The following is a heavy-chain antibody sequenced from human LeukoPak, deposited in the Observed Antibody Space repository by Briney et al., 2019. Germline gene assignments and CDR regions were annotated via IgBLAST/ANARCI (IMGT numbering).Heavy chain of an antibody. Sequence: GGSLRLSCAASGFTFSDYSINWVRQAPXXXLEWVSSISSSSSYIYYADSVKGRFTISRDNAKNSLYLQMNSLRAEDTAVYYCARDLSITVAGLFVNKDYFDYWGQGTLVTVSS. CDR1: GFTFSDYS. D-gene: IGHD6-19*01. CDR3: ARDLSITVAGLFVNKDYFDY. V-gene: IGHV3-21*01. J-gene: IGHJ4*02. CDR2: ISSSSSYI.